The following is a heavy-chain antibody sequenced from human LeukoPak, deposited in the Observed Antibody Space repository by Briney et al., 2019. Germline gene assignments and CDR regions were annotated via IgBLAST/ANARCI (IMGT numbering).Heavy chain of an antibody. V-gene: IGHV1-46*01. CDR3: ARERGPAFSGSYYNGENWFDP. D-gene: IGHD3-10*01. CDR2: INPSGGST. J-gene: IGHJ5*02. Sequence: ASVKVSCKASGYTFTSYYMHWVRQAPGQGLEWMGIINPSGGSTSYAQKFQGRVTMTRDMSTSTVYMELSSLRSEDTAVYYCARERGPAFSGSYYNGENWFDPWGQGTLVTVSS. CDR1: GYTFTSYY.